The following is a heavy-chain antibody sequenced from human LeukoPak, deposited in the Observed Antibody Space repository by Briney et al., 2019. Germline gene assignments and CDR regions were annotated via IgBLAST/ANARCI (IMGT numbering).Heavy chain of an antibody. D-gene: IGHD3-3*01. Sequence: ASVKVSCKASGYTFTSYGSSWVRQAPGQGIEWMGWISDYKGNTNYAQKLQGRVTMTTDTSTSTAYMELRSLRSDDTAVYYCARVYDFWSDYWYYMDVWGKGTTVTVSS. J-gene: IGHJ6*03. CDR3: ARVYDFWSDYWYYMDV. CDR1: GYTFTSYG. CDR2: ISDYKGNT. V-gene: IGHV1-18*01.